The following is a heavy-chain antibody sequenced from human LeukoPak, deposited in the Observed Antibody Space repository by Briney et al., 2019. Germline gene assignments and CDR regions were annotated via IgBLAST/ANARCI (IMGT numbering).Heavy chain of an antibody. CDR2: ISAYNGNT. V-gene: IGHV1-18*01. D-gene: IGHD1-26*01. CDR1: GYTFTSYG. J-gene: IGHJ4*02. CDR3: ARDRPGWELHSPGY. Sequence: EASVTVSCKASGYTFTSYGISWVRQAPGQGLEWMGWISAYNGNTNYAQKLQGRVTMTTDTSTSTAYMELRSLRSDDTAVYYCARDRPGWELHSPGYWGQGTLVTVSS.